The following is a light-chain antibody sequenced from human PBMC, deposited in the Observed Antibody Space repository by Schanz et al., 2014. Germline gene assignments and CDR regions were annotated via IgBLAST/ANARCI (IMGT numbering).Light chain of an antibody. Sequence: QSVLTQPPSASGSPGQSITISCTGTSSDVGGYNYVSWYQQHPGKAPKLMIFEVSNRPSGVSNRFSGSKSGNTASLTISGLQAEDEADYYCSSYRRTDTTYVVFGGGTKLTVL. CDR1: SSDVGGYNY. V-gene: IGLV2-14*01. CDR3: SSYRRTDTTYVV. CDR2: EVS. J-gene: IGLJ2*01.